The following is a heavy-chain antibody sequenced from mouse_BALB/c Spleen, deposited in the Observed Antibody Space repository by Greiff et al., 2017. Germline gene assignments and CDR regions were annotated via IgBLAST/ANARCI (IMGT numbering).Heavy chain of an antibody. Sequence: VQLKQSGGDLVKPGGSLKLSCAASGFTFSSYGMSWVRQTPDKRLEWVATISSGGSYTYYPDSVKGRFTISRDNAKNTLYLQMSSLKSEDTAMYYCARDYYDAAENYFDYWGQGTTLTVSS. D-gene: IGHD1-1*01. CDR1: GFTFSSYG. CDR2: ISSGGSYT. V-gene: IGHV5-6*01. J-gene: IGHJ2*01. CDR3: ARDYYDAAENYFDY.